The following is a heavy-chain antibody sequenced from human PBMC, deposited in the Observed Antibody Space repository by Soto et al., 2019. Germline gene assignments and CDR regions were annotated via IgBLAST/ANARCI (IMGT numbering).Heavy chain of an antibody. D-gene: IGHD2-15*01. CDR1: GYIFTAYS. J-gene: IGHJ1*01. CDR2: VNPSGGSA. V-gene: IGHV1-46*01. CDR3: AREENCRGGTCYSEYFHH. Sequence: QVQLVQSGAEVKKPGASVKVSCKTSGYIFTAYSMHWVRQAPGQGLEWMGVVNPSGGSAHYAQSFEGRIPSTRDTSTNTCYMELSSLRSEDTAVYYCAREENCRGGTCYSEYFHHWGQGTLVTDSS.